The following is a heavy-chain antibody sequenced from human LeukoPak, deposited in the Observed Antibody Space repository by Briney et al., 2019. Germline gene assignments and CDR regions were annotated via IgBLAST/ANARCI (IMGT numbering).Heavy chain of an antibody. CDR3: ARSSGTYHFDY. V-gene: IGHV3-21*01. CDR1: GFTFSHYS. J-gene: IGHJ4*02. Sequence: GGSLRLSCAASGFTFSHYSMNWVRQAPGKGLEWVSSISSSSSYIYYADSVKGRFTISRENAKNSLFLQVNSLRAEDTAVYYCARSSGTYHFDYWGQGTLVTVSS. D-gene: IGHD1-26*01. CDR2: ISSSSSYI.